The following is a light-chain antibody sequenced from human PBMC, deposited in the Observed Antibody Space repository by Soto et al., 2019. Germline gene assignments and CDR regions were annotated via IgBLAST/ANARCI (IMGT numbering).Light chain of an antibody. J-gene: IGKJ4*01. CDR2: DAS. CDR3: QQYDNLPLT. Sequence: DIQITHSPSSLSASVGDRVTITFQASQDIKNYLNWYQQKSGKAPKLLIYDASDLETGVPSRFSGSGSGTDFTFTINSMQPEDIAKYYCQQYDNLPLTFGGGTKVDIK. CDR1: QDIKNY. V-gene: IGKV1-33*01.